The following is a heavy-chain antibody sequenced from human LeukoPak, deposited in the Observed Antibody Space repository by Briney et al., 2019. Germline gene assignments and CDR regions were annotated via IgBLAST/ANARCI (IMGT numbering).Heavy chain of an antibody. J-gene: IGHJ4*02. CDR3: ARDNLLNGY. Sequence: GGSLRLSCAASGFTFSSDSMNWVRQAPGKGVEGGSSISSSSSYIYYADSVKGRFTISRDNAKNSLYLQMNSLRAEDTAVYYCARDNLLNGYWGQGTLVTVSS. V-gene: IGHV3-21*01. D-gene: IGHD2-8*01. CDR2: ISSSSSYI. CDR1: GFTFSSDS.